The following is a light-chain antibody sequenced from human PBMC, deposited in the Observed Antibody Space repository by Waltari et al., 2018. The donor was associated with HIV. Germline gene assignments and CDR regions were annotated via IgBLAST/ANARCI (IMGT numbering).Light chain of an antibody. CDR3: QSYDSSLSAPVV. CDR2: GNS. Sequence: QSVLTQPPSVSGAPGQRVTIPCTGSSSNIGASYDVNWYQQLPGTAPNLLIYGNSNRPSGVPDRFSGSKSGTSASLAITGLQAEDEADYYCQSYDSSLSAPVVFGGGTKLTVL. CDR1: SSNIGASYD. V-gene: IGLV1-40*01. J-gene: IGLJ2*01.